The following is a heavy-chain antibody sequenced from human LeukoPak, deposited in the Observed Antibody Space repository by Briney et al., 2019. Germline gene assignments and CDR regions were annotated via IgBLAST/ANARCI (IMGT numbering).Heavy chain of an antibody. CDR3: AKDLGHSSGWSDAFDI. J-gene: IGHJ3*02. CDR2: FYAGGTA. CDR1: GFSVRGSY. V-gene: IGHV3-53*01. Sequence: PGGSLRLSCAASGFSVRGSYMSWVRQAPGKGLEWVSVFYAGGTANYADSVKGRFTISRDNSKNTLYLQMNNLSAEDTAVYYCAKDLGHSSGWSDAFDIWGQGTMVTVSS. D-gene: IGHD6-19*01.